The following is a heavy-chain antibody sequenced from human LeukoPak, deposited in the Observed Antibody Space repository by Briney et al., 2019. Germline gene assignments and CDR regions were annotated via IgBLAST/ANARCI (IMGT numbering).Heavy chain of an antibody. Sequence: ASVKVSCKASGYTFTSYGISWVRQAPGQGLEWMGWISAYNGNTNYAQKLQGRVTMTTDTSTSTAYMELRSLRSDDTAVYYCARDLSPGRYYYDSRGLVDYWGQGTLVTVSS. J-gene: IGHJ4*02. CDR1: GYTFTSYG. D-gene: IGHD3-22*01. V-gene: IGHV1-18*01. CDR3: ARDLSPGRYYYDSRGLVDY. CDR2: ISAYNGNT.